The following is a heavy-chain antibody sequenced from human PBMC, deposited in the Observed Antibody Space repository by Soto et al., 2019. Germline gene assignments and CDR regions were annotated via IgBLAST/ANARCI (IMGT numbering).Heavy chain of an antibody. D-gene: IGHD6-19*01. CDR1: GFTFSSYA. Sequence: GGSLRLSCAASGFTFSSYAMSWVRQAPGKGLEWVSAISGSGGSTYYADSVKGRFTISRDNSKNTLYLQMNSLRAEDTAVYYCAKAFLISGQWLPRSYMDVWGKGTTVTVSS. CDR3: AKAFLISGQWLPRSYMDV. CDR2: ISGSGGST. J-gene: IGHJ6*03. V-gene: IGHV3-23*01.